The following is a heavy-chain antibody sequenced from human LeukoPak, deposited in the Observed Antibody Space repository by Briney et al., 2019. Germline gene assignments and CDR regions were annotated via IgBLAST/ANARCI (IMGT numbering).Heavy chain of an antibody. D-gene: IGHD2/OR15-2a*01. CDR3: TRKGSQWDFLVDY. CDR1: GFTFSSYE. Sequence: GGSLRLSCAASGFTFSSYEMNWVRQAPGKGLEWVSSITSSSRYIYYADSVKGRFTISRDNAENSLYLQMDSLTAEDTAVYYCTRKGSQWDFLVDYWGQGTLVTVSS. V-gene: IGHV3-21*01. J-gene: IGHJ4*02. CDR2: ITSSSRYI.